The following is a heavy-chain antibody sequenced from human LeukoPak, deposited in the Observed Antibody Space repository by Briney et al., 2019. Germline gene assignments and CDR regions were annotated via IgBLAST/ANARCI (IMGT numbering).Heavy chain of an antibody. CDR3: ARDRGFWAL. D-gene: IGHD3-3*01. Sequence: SETLSLTCAVYGGSFSDYYWSWIRQPPGKGLEWIGEINHSGSTNYNPSLKSRVTISVDTSKNQFSLKMRSVTAADTAVYYCARDRGFWALWGQGTLVTVSS. CDR1: GGSFSDYY. V-gene: IGHV4-34*01. CDR2: INHSGST. J-gene: IGHJ4*02.